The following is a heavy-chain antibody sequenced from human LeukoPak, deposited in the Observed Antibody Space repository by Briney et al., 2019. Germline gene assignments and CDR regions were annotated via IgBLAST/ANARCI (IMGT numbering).Heavy chain of an antibody. V-gene: IGHV3-30*02. Sequence: GGSLRLSCAASVFTFSSSGMHWVRQAPGKGLEWVAFIRYDGSNKYYADSVKGRFTISRDNSKNTLYLQMNSLRAEDTAVYYCAIDYEIRCLVWFVWVKEGGYFDYWGQGTLVTVSS. D-gene: IGHD3-3*01. CDR1: VFTFSSSG. J-gene: IGHJ4*02. CDR3: AIDYEIRCLVWFVWVKEGGYFDY. CDR2: IRYDGSNK.